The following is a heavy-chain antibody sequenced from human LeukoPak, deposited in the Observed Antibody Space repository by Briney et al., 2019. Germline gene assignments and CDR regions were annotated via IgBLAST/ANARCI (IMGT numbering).Heavy chain of an antibody. D-gene: IGHD5-24*01. CDR3: ARGDGYNTHFDY. J-gene: IGHJ4*02. V-gene: IGHV4-59*01. CDR1: GGSISSYY. CDR2: IYYSGST. Sequence: SETLSLNCTVSGGSISSYYWSWIRQPPGKGLEWIGYIYYSGSTNYNPSLKSRVTISVDTSKSQFSLKLSSVTTADRAIYYCARGDGYNTHFDYWGQGTLVTVSS.